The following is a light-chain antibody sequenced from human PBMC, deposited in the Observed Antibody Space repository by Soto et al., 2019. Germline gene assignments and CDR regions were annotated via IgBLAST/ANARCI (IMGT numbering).Light chain of an antibody. J-gene: IGKJ4*01. Sequence: EIVLTQSPATLSLSAGERATLSCRASQSVTNSLAWYQQKPGQAPRLLIFATSHRATDIPTRFSGSGSETDFTLTISSLEPEDFAVYYCQQRSDWPPSLTFGGGIKVDIK. CDR3: QQRSDWPPSLT. CDR1: QSVTNS. V-gene: IGKV3-11*01. CDR2: ATS.